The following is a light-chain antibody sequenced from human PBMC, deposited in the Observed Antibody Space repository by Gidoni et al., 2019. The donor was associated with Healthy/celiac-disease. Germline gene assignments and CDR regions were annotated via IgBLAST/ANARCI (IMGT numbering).Light chain of an antibody. CDR2: AAS. CDR1: QSISSY. V-gene: IGKV1-39*01. Sequence: DIKMTQSPSSLSASVGDRVTITCRASQSISSYLNWYQQKPGKAPKLLIYAASSLKSGVPSRFSGSGSGTDFTLTISSLQPEDFATYYCQQSYSTPRTFGQGTKLEIK. CDR3: QQSYSTPRT. J-gene: IGKJ2*01.